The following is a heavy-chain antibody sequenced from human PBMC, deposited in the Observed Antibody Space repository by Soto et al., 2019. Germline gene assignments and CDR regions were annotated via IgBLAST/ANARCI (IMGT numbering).Heavy chain of an antibody. CDR1: GFTLSSYY. J-gene: IGHJ4*02. D-gene: IGHD6-19*01. Sequence: EVQLVESGGGLVQPGGSLRLSCAASGFTLSSYYMSWVRQAPGKGLEWVANIKQDGSEKNYVDSVKGRFTISRDNAKNWLYLQMNSLRAEDTAVYYCARGGSVAAFYWGQGTLVTVSS. CDR3: ARGGSVAAFY. CDR2: IKQDGSEK. V-gene: IGHV3-7*01.